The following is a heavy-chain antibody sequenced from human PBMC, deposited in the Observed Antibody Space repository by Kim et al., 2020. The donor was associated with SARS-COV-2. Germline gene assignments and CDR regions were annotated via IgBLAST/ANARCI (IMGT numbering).Heavy chain of an antibody. V-gene: IGHV4-39*01. CDR1: GGSISSSSYY. CDR3: ASLAAAGTCY. J-gene: IGHJ4*02. Sequence: SETLSLTCTVSGGSISSSSYYWGWIRQPPGKGLEWIGSIYYSGSTYYNPSLKSRVTISVDTSKNQFSLKLSSVTAADTAVYYCASLAAAGTCYWGQGTLVTVSS. CDR2: IYYSGST. D-gene: IGHD6-13*01.